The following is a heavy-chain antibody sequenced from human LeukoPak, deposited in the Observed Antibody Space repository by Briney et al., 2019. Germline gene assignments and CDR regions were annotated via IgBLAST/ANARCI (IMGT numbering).Heavy chain of an antibody. CDR3: AKDLDDRN. D-gene: IGHD3-16*01. Sequence: PGGSLRLSCAASGFTFSRYSISCVRLAPGKGLDWLSCISGSVDSTYSADSVKGRFTISRYNSKNTLYLQMNSLRDEDTAVYYCAKDLDDRNWGQGTLVTVSS. CDR1: GFTFSRYS. J-gene: IGHJ4*02. CDR2: ISGSVDST. V-gene: IGHV3-23*01.